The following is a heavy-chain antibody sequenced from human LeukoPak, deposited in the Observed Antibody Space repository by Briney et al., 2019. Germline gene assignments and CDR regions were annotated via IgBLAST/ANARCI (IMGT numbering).Heavy chain of an antibody. Sequence: SETLSLTCTVSGGSISSYYWRWIRQPPGKGLEGVGYIYTSGTANYNPSLKGRVTISVDTSTSQFSLKLSSVTAADTAVYYCARRPYYRLLRNWFYRWGQVALVTVSS. CDR2: IYTSGTA. V-gene: IGHV4-4*09. CDR1: GGSISSYY. J-gene: IGHJ5*02. CDR3: ARRPYYRLLRNWFYR. D-gene: IGHD3-10*01.